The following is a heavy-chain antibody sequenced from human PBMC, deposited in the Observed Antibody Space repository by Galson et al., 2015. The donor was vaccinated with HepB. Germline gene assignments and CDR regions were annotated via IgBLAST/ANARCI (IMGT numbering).Heavy chain of an antibody. CDR1: GFTFSDYY. CDR2: ISSSGSTI. Sequence: SLRLSCAASGFTFSDYYMSWIRQAPGKGLEWVSYISSSGSTIYYADSVKGRFTISRDNAKDTLYLQMNSLRAEDTAVYYCARDTDSPYGDYAYNWFDPWGQGTLVTVSS. CDR3: ARDTDSPYGDYAYNWFDP. V-gene: IGHV3-11*04. D-gene: IGHD4-17*01. J-gene: IGHJ5*02.